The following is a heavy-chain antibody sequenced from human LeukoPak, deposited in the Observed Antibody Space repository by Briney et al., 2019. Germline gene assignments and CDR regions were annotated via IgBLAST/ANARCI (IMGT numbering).Heavy chain of an antibody. CDR1: GYTFTSYG. D-gene: IGHD3-22*01. CDR3: ARAPGPYYYDSSGYPPDY. V-gene: IGHV1-18*01. J-gene: IGHJ4*02. Sequence: ASVKVSCKASGYTFTSYGISWVRQAPGQGLEWMGWISAYNGNTNYAQKLQGRVTMTTDTSTSTAYMELRSLRSDDTAVYYCARAPGPYYYDSSGYPPDYWGQGTLVTVSS. CDR2: ISAYNGNT.